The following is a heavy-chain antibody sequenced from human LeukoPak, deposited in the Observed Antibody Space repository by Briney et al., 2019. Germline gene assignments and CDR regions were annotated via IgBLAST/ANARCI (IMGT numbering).Heavy chain of an antibody. D-gene: IGHD2-15*01. J-gene: IGHJ4*02. CDR3: AREGNLDIVVVVAATSYFDY. V-gene: IGHV3-23*01. Sequence: PGGSLRLSCAASGFTFSGYAMSWVRQAPGKGLEWVSAISGSGGSTYYADSVKGRFTISRDNSKNTLYLQMNSLRAEDTAVYYCAREGNLDIVVVVAATSYFDYWGQGTLVTVSS. CDR2: ISGSGGST. CDR1: GFTFSGYA.